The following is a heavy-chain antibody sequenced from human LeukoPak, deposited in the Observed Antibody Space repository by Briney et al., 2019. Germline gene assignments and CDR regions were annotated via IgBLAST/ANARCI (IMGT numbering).Heavy chain of an antibody. CDR2: ISGSGGST. J-gene: IGHJ4*02. D-gene: IGHD6-19*01. CDR3: ANRVAGRQYFDY. CDR1: GFTFSNYA. Sequence: GGSLRLSCAASGFTFSNYAMSWVRQAPGKGLEWVSSISGSGGSTYYADSVKGRFTTSRDNSNNTLYLQMNSLRAEDTAVYYRANRVAGRQYFDYWGQGTLVTVSS. V-gene: IGHV3-23*01.